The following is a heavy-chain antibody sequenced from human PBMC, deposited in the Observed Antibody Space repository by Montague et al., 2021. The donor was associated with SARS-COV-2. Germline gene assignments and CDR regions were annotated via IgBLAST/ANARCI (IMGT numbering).Heavy chain of an antibody. D-gene: IGHD3-10*01. CDR3: ARTYGSGRGFDL. CDR1: GFSLSTSGMC. V-gene: IGHV2-70*11. CDR2: SDWDDDK. J-gene: IGHJ2*01. Sequence: PALVKPTQTLTLTCTFSGFSLSTSGMCVSWIRQPPGKALEWLARSDWDDDKYYSTSLKTRLTISKDTSKHQVVLTMTNMDPVDTATYYCARTYGSGRGFDLWGRGTLVTVSS.